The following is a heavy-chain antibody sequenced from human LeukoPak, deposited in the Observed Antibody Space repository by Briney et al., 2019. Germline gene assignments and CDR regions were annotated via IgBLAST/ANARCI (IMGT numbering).Heavy chain of an antibody. CDR1: GFTFSSYG. V-gene: IGHV3-33*01. Sequence: PGGSLRLSCAASGFTFSSYGMHWVRKAPGKGLEWVAVIWYDGSNKYFADSVKGRFTISRDNSKNTLYLQMNSLRAEDTAVYYCARDGVRSGYHEGPDYWGQGTLVTVSS. D-gene: IGHD3-22*01. CDR3: ARDGVRSGYHEGPDY. J-gene: IGHJ4*02. CDR2: IWYDGSNK.